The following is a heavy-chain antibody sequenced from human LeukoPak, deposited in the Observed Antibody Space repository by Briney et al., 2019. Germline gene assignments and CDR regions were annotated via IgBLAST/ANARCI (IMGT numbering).Heavy chain of an antibody. CDR2: IYYTGTT. CDR3: ARDLPSYYFGSGNTFDP. Sequence: PSETLSLTCTVSGGSIGSYYWSWIRQPAGKGLEWIGRIYYTGTTDYTASLKGRVTMSVDTSKNQFSLKLTSLTAADSAVYYCARDLPSYYFGSGNTFDPWGQGTLVTVSS. V-gene: IGHV4-4*07. J-gene: IGHJ5*02. CDR1: GGSIGSYY. D-gene: IGHD3-10*01.